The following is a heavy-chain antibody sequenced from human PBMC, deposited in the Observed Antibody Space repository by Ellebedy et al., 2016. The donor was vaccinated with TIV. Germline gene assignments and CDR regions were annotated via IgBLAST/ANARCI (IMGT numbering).Heavy chain of an antibody. CDR2: INHSGST. J-gene: IGHJ5*02. V-gene: IGHV4-34*01. Sequence: SETLSLTXAVYGGSFSGYYWSWIRQPPGKGLEWIGEINHSGSTNYNPSLKSRVTISVDTSKNQFSLKLSSVTAADTAVYYCARHLWIVATITYNWFDPWGQGTLVTVSS. CDR3: ARHLWIVATITYNWFDP. D-gene: IGHD5-12*01. CDR1: GGSFSGYY.